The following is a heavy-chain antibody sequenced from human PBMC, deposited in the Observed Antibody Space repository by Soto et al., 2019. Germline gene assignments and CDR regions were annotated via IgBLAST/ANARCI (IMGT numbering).Heavy chain of an antibody. Sequence: GGSLRLSCAASGFTFSSYGMHWVRQAPGKGLEWVAVIWYDGSNKYYADSVKGRFTISRDNSKNTLYLQMNSLRAEDTAVYYCARVGGTRGVINGMDVWGQGTTVTVSS. CDR3: ARVGGTRGVINGMDV. V-gene: IGHV3-33*01. CDR1: GFTFSSYG. J-gene: IGHJ6*02. D-gene: IGHD3-10*01. CDR2: IWYDGSNK.